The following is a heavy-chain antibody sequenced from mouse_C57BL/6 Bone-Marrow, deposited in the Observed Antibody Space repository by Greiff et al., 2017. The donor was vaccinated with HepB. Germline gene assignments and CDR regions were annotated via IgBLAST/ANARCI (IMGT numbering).Heavy chain of an antibody. D-gene: IGHD4-1*01. V-gene: IGHV1-42*01. CDR2: INPSTGGT. Sequence: EVKVVESGPELVKPGASVKISCKASGYSFTGYYMNWVKQSPEKSLEWIGEINPSTGGTTYNQKFKAKATLTVDKSSSTAYMQLKSLTSEDSAVYYCARRIWVYYFDDWGQGTTLTVSS. J-gene: IGHJ2*01. CDR1: GYSFTGYY. CDR3: ARRIWVYYFDD.